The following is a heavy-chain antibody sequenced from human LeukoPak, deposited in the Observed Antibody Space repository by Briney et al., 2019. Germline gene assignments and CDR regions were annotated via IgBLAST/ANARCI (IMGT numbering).Heavy chain of an antibody. J-gene: IGHJ4*02. CDR3: ARELWNPGSFDY. V-gene: IGHV4-39*07. Sequence: KPSETLSLTCNVSGGSISSYSYFWGWIRQPPGKGLEWIGSIYYSGSTYYNPSLKSRVTISVDTSKNQFSLKLSSVTAADTAVYYCARELWNPGSFDYWGQGTLVTVSS. CDR2: IYYSGST. CDR1: GGSISSYSYF. D-gene: IGHD1-1*01.